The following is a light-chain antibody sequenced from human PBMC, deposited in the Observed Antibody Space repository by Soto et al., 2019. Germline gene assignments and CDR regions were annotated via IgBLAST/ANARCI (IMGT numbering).Light chain of an antibody. CDR1: QSVTKNN. J-gene: IGKJ5*01. Sequence: EIVLTQSPGTLSLSPGERATLSCRASQSVTKNNLNWYQQKPGQAPRLLIYGASIRATGIPARFSGSGSGTNFTLTISSLEPEDFAVYYCQQRSNWPPSTFGQGTRLEIK. V-gene: IGKV3-11*01. CDR3: QQRSNWPPST. CDR2: GAS.